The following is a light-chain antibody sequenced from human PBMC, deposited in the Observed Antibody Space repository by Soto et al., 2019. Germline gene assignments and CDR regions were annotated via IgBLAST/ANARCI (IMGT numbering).Light chain of an antibody. Sequence: ETVLTQSPGTLSLSPGERATLSCRASQSVSSSYLAWYQQKPGQAPGLLIYGASSRATGIPDRFSGSGSGTDFTLTISRLEPEYFAVYCCQHYGSSTWTCGQGTKVEIK. V-gene: IGKV3-20*01. CDR1: QSVSSSY. J-gene: IGKJ1*01. CDR3: QHYGSSTWT. CDR2: GAS.